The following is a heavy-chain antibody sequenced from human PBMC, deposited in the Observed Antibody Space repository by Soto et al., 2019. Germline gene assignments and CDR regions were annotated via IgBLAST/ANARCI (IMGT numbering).Heavy chain of an antibody. CDR2: ISSSSSYI. CDR3: ARCPTALYEQLVRDAFDI. Sequence: GESLKISCAASGFTFSSYSMNWVRQAPGKGLEWVSSISSSSSYIYYADSVKGRFTISRDNAKNSLYLQMNSLRAEDTAVYYCARCPTALYEQLVRDAFDIWGQGTMVTVSS. D-gene: IGHD6-6*01. J-gene: IGHJ3*02. V-gene: IGHV3-21*01. CDR1: GFTFSSYS.